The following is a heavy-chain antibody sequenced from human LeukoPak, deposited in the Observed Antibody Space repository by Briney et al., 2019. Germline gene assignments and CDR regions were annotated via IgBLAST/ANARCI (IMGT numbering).Heavy chain of an antibody. CDR3: AKDGGTGYYRTYYMDV. CDR1: GFTFSSYG. V-gene: IGHV3-33*06. Sequence: GGSLRLSCAASGFTFSSYGMHWVRQAPGKGLEWVAVIWYDGSNKYYADSVKGRFTISRDNSKNTLYLQMNSLRAEDTAVYYCAKDGGTGYYRTYYMDVWGKGTTVTVSS. CDR2: IWYDGSNK. D-gene: IGHD3-9*01. J-gene: IGHJ6*03.